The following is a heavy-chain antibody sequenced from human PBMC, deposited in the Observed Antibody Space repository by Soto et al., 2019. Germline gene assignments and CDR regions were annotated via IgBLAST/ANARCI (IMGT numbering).Heavy chain of an antibody. V-gene: IGHV4-30-4*01. J-gene: IGHJ4*02. CDR3: ARAPVGMDSINFFDH. Sequence: PSETLSLTCTVSGDSISSDGYHWSWIRQYPGKGLEWIGYIYNGGRTFYRPSLESRINMSLDATKNSYSLRLTSVTAADTAVYYCARAPVGMDSINFFDHWGQGILVTVSS. CDR1: GDSISSDGYH. CDR2: IYNGGRT. D-gene: IGHD2-8*01.